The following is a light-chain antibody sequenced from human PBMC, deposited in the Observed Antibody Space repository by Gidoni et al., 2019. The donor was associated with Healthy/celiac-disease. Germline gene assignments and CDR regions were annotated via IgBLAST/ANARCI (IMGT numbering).Light chain of an antibody. Sequence: DIQMTQSPSSLSASVGDRVTITCRASQSIISYLNWYQQNPGKAPKLLIYAASSLQSGVPSRFSGSGSGTDFTLTISSLQPEDFATYYCQQSYSTPLTFGGGTKVEIK. CDR1: QSIISY. CDR2: AAS. J-gene: IGKJ4*01. V-gene: IGKV1-39*01. CDR3: QQSYSTPLT.